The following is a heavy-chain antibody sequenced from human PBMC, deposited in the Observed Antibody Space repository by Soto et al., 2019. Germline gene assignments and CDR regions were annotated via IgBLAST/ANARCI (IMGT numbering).Heavy chain of an antibody. CDR3: ARIRRDDDSSGYYYYYGMDV. J-gene: IGHJ6*02. D-gene: IGHD3-22*01. Sequence: SGPTLVNPTQTLTLTCTFSGFSLSTSGMCVSWIRQPPGKALEWLALIDWDDDKYYSTSLKTRLTISKDTSKNQVVLTMTNMDPVDTATYYCARIRRDDDSSGYYYYYGMDVWGQGTTVTVSS. CDR1: GFSLSTSGMC. CDR2: IDWDDDK. V-gene: IGHV2-70*01.